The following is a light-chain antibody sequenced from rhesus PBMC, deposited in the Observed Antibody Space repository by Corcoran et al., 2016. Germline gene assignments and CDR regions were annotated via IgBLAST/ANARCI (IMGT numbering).Light chain of an antibody. CDR2: AAS. CDR3: LQYNSDPYS. Sequence: DIQMTQSPSSLSASVGDRVTITCRESQGISTYLNWYQQKSGKAPKRLIYAASSLESGVPSRFRGTGSWTDFTLTINSLQPEDFATYYCLQYNSDPYSFGQETKVEIK. V-gene: IGKV1-43*02. CDR1: QGISTY. J-gene: IGKJ2*01.